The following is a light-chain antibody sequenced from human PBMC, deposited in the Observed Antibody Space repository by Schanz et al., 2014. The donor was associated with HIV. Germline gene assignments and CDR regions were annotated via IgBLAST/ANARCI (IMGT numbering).Light chain of an antibody. CDR1: QGLLHSDGNTH. J-gene: IGKJ2*01. CDR2: RVS. V-gene: IGKV2-30*02. Sequence: DVVLTQSPLSLPVRLGQTASISCRSSQGLLHSDGNTHLNWFHQRPGQSPRRLFYRVSNRDSGVPDRFSGSGSGTDFTLRISRVEAEDVGFYFCMQGTHWPQTFGPGTKLEIK. CDR3: MQGTHWPQT.